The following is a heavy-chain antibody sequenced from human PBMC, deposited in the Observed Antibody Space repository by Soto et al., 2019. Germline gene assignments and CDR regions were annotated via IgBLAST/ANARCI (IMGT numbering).Heavy chain of an antibody. CDR3: ARPHDILTGVQSRIDY. CDR1: GFTFSSYA. V-gene: IGHV3-30-3*01. D-gene: IGHD3-9*01. Sequence: QVQLVESGGGAVQPGRSLRLSCAASGFTFSSYAMHWVRQAPGKGLEWVAVISYDGSNKYYADSVKGRFTISRDNSKNTLYLQMNSLRAEDTAVYYCARPHDILTGVQSRIDYWGQGTLVTVSS. CDR2: ISYDGSNK. J-gene: IGHJ4*02.